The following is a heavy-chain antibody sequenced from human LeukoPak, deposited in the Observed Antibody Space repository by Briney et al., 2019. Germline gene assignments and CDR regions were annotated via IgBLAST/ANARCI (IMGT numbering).Heavy chain of an antibody. J-gene: IGHJ4*02. CDR1: GGTFSSYA. Sequence: ASVKVSCKASGGTFSSYAISWVRQAPGQGLEWMGRIIPILGIANYAQKLQGRVTITADKSTSTAYMELSSLRSEDTAVYYCARETRYSTALFDYWGQGTLVTVSS. CDR3: ARETRYSTALFDY. D-gene: IGHD4-11*01. V-gene: IGHV1-69*04. CDR2: IIPILGIA.